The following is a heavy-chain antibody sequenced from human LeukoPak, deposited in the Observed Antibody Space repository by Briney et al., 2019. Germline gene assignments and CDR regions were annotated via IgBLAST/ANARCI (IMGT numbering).Heavy chain of an antibody. V-gene: IGHV1-18*01. CDR1: GYTFTSYG. Sequence: ASVKVSCKASGYTFTSYGISWVRQAPGQGLEWMGWISAYNGNKNYAQKLQGRVTMNTDTSTSTAYMELRSLRSDDTAVYYCARESVPATLDYWGQGTLVTVSS. CDR3: ARESVPATLDY. D-gene: IGHD2-2*01. CDR2: ISAYNGNK. J-gene: IGHJ4*02.